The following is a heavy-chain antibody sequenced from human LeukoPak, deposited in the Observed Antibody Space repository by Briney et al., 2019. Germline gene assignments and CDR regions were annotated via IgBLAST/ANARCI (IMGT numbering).Heavy chain of an antibody. CDR2: ISYDGSNK. V-gene: IGHV3-30*18. J-gene: IGHJ4*02. Sequence: GGSLRLSCAASGFTFSSYGMHWVRQAPGKGLEWVAIISYDGSNKYYADSVKGRFTISRDNSKNTLYLQMNSLRAEDTAVYYCAKGRNSFGYGLYYFDYWGQGTLVTVSS. CDR1: GFTFSSYG. D-gene: IGHD5-18*01. CDR3: AKGRNSFGYGLYYFDY.